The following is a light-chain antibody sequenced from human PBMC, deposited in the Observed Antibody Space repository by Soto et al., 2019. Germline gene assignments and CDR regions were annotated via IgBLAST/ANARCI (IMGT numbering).Light chain of an antibody. V-gene: IGKV3-20*01. CDR2: GAS. Sequence: EIPLTQSPGTLSLSPGESATLLCRASQFVSSGSLAWYQQKPGQAPRLLIYGASNRAIGIPGRFSASGSGTDFTLTITPLEPEDSAVCFCQQYDNSPITFGQGTRLDIK. CDR3: QQYDNSPIT. J-gene: IGKJ5*01. CDR1: QFVSSGS.